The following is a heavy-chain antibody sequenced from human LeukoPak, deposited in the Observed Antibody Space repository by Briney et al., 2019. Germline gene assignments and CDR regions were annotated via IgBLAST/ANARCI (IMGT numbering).Heavy chain of an antibody. CDR2: IYYSGST. Sequence: SETLSLTCTVSGGSIDSYYWSWIRQPPGKGLEWTGFIYYSGSTKYNPSLKSRVTISMDRSTNQFSLKLTSVTAADTAVYYCARESFGSGRNNWFDPWGQGTLVTVSS. CDR1: GGSIDSYY. D-gene: IGHD3-10*01. V-gene: IGHV4-59*01. CDR3: ARESFGSGRNNWFDP. J-gene: IGHJ5*02.